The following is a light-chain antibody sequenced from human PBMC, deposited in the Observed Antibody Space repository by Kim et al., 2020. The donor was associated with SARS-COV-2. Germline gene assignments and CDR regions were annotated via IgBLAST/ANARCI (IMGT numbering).Light chain of an antibody. J-gene: IGKJ4*01. Sequence: VSPGERATLSCRASQSVRDNLAWDQQKPGQAPRLLIYGASTRATGIPARFSGSGSGTEFTLTISSLQSEDFAVYYCQQYNNWPLTFGGGTKVDIK. CDR1: QSVRDN. CDR3: QQYNNWPLT. CDR2: GAS. V-gene: IGKV3D-15*01.